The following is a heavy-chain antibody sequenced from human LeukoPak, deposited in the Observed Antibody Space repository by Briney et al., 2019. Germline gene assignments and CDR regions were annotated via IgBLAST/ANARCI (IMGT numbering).Heavy chain of an antibody. CDR3: ASRLVTPYGDYDY. CDR2: IYSGGST. V-gene: IGHV3-53*01. CDR1: RCSVSSNY. J-gene: IGHJ4*02. D-gene: IGHD4-17*01. Sequence: GGSQTLSCTASRCSVSSNYISWVRRATGKGLEWVSVIYSGGSTYHADSVKGRFTISRDNSKNTLYLQMNSLRAEDTAVYYCASRLVTPYGDYDYWGQGTLVTVSS.